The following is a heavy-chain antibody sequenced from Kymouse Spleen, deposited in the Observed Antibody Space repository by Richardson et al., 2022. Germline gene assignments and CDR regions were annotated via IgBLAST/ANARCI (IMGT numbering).Heavy chain of an antibody. CDR1: GFTFSSYG. Sequence: QVQLVESGGGVVQPGRSLRLSCAASGFTFSSYGMHWVRQAPGKGLEWVAVIWYDGSNKYYADSVKGRFTISRDNSKNTLYLQMNSLRAEDTAVYYCARGYYGSGSYSHDAFDIWGQGTMVTVSS. V-gene: IGHV3-33*01. D-gene: IGHD3-10*01. J-gene: IGHJ3*02. CDR2: IWYDGSNK. CDR3: ARGYYGSGSYSHDAFDI.